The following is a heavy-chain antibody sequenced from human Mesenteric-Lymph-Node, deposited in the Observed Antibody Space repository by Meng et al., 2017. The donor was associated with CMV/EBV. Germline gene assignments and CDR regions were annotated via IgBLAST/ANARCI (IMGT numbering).Heavy chain of an antibody. D-gene: IGHD3-3*01. V-gene: IGHV3-30*02. CDR2: IRYDGSDK. Sequence: GESLKISCAASGFTFNSYGMHWVRQAPGKGLEWVAFIRYDGSDKYYADSVKGRFTISRDNSKNTLYLQMNSLRAEDTAVYYCARDRTYYDFWSGYQNKYYYYGMDVWGQGTTVTVSS. J-gene: IGHJ6*02. CDR1: GFTFNSYG. CDR3: ARDRTYYDFWSGYQNKYYYYGMDV.